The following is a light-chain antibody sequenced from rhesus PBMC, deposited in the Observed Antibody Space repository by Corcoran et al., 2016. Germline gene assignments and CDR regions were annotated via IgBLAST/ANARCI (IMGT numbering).Light chain of an antibody. CDR2: GAS. CDR3: LQYNSHPYS. V-gene: IGKV1-43*02. Sequence: DIQMTQSPSSLSASVGDRVTITCRTSHDISTYLSWYHQKPGKTPKRLIYGASSLESGVPSRFSGSGSGTDFTLTIISLQPEDFATYYCLQYNSHPYSFGQGTKLEI. CDR1: HDISTY. J-gene: IGKJ2*01.